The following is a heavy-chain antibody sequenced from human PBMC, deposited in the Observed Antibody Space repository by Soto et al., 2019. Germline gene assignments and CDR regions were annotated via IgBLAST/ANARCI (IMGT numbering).Heavy chain of an antibody. CDR3: ARLTSQYRSYYYYMDV. V-gene: IGHV4-4*02. CDR2: INQSGSP. J-gene: IGHJ6*03. D-gene: IGHD2-2*01. Sequence: PSETLSLTCAVSSGTISSSNWWTWVRQPPGKGLEWIGEINQSGSPNYNPSLRSRVTISVDTSKNQFSLKLSSVTAADTAVYYCARLTSQYRSYYYYMDVWGKGTTVAVSS. CDR1: SGTISSSNW.